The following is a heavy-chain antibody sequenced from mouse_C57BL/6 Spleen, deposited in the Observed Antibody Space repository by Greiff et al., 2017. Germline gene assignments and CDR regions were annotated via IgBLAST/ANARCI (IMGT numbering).Heavy chain of an antibody. Sequence: EVQVVESGGGLVQPGGSLSLSCAASGFTFTDYYMSWVRQPPGKALEWLGFIRNKANGYTTEYSASVKGRFTISRDNSQSILYLQMNALRADDSATYYCARLGRDFGYWGQGTTRTVSS. CDR3: ARLGRDFGY. V-gene: IGHV7-3*01. CDR1: GFTFTDYY. D-gene: IGHD4-1*01. J-gene: IGHJ2*01. CDR2: IRNKANGYTT.